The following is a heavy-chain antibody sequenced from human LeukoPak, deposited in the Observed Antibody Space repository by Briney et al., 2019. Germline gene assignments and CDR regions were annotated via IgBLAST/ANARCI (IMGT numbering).Heavy chain of an antibody. CDR3: ARGADSSGYYSIFYFDY. D-gene: IGHD3-22*01. J-gene: IGHJ4*02. V-gene: IGHV4-59*01. Sequence: SETLSLTCTVSGGSISSYYRNWIRQPPGKGLEWIGYIYYSGSANYNPSLKSRVTISVDTSKNQFSLKLSSVTAADTAVYYCARGADSSGYYSIFYFDYWGQGTLVTVSS. CDR1: GGSISSYY. CDR2: IYYSGSA.